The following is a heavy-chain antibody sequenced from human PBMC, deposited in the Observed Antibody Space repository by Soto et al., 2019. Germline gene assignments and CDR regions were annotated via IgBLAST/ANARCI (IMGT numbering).Heavy chain of an antibody. Sequence: EVQLVESGGGLVKPGGSLRLSCAASGFTFSSYAMNWVRRAPGKGLEWVSSISSGSSYVYYADSVKGRFTISRDNAEKSLYLQMNNLRVADTAVYYCARGLSTTTCPDYWGQGTLVTVSS. D-gene: IGHD2-2*01. CDR1: GFTFSSYA. V-gene: IGHV3-21*01. CDR2: ISSGSSYV. J-gene: IGHJ4*02. CDR3: ARGLSTTTCPDY.